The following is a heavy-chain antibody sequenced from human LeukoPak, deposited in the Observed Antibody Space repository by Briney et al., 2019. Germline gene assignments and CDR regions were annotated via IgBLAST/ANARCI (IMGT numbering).Heavy chain of an antibody. J-gene: IGHJ4*02. CDR2: INPNSGGT. Sequence: ASVKVSCKASEYTVTGYYMHWVRQAPGQGLEWMGWINPNSGGTNYAQKFQGRVTMTSDTSISTAYMELRRLTSDDTAVYYCSRSIVACDNWGQGTLVTVSS. CDR3: SRSIVACDN. V-gene: IGHV1-2*02. CDR1: EYTVTGYY. D-gene: IGHD1-26*01.